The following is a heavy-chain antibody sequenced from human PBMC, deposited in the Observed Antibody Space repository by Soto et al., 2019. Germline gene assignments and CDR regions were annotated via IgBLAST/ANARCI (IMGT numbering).Heavy chain of an antibody. Sequence: SGGSLRLSCAASGFTFSSYEMNWVRQAPGKGLEWVSYIGSSGSTLYYADSVKGRFTISRDNAKNSLYLQMNSLRAEDTAVYYCAREMRYSGYDDYGMDVWGQGTTVTVSS. CDR2: IGSSGSTL. CDR3: AREMRYSGYDDYGMDV. V-gene: IGHV3-48*03. CDR1: GFTFSSYE. J-gene: IGHJ6*02. D-gene: IGHD5-12*01.